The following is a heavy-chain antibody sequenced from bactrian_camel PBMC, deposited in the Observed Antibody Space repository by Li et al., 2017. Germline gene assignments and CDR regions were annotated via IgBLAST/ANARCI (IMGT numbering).Heavy chain of an antibody. J-gene: IGHJ6*01. CDR2: IDRAGSI. CDR3: ATGRRVGTVVAPLSRGMYRS. Sequence: VQLVESGGGSVQAGESLRLSCVVSGYRYSTYCMGWFRQVPGNEREPLASIDRAGSISYADSVKGRFTISQDNTKNTLYLEMSSLLPEDTATYYCATGRRVGTVVAPLSRGMYRSWGQGTQVTVS. D-gene: IGHD6*01. CDR1: GYRYSTYC. V-gene: IGHV3S67*01.